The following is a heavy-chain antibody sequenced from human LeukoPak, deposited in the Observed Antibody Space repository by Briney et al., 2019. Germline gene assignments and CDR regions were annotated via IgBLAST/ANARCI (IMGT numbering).Heavy chain of an antibody. V-gene: IGHV4-59*01. D-gene: IGHD1-26*01. Sequence: PSETLSLTCTVSGGSISSYYWSWIRQPPGKGLEWIGYIYYSGSTNYNPSLKSRATISVDTSKNQFSLKLSSVTAADTAVYYCAREVSVGATRTLDPWGQGTLVTVSS. CDR1: GGSISSYY. CDR3: AREVSVGATRTLDP. CDR2: IYYSGST. J-gene: IGHJ5*02.